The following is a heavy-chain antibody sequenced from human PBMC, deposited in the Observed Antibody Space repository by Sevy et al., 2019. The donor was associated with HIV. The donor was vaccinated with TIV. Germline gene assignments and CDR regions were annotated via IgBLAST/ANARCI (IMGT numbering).Heavy chain of an antibody. J-gene: IGHJ3*01. CDR2: ISYSGST. V-gene: IGHV4-31*03. CDR3: ARATNLNAFDF. CDR1: GGSISSGGYF. D-gene: IGHD1-26*01. Sequence: SETLSLTRTVSGGSISSGGYFWTWIRQHPRKGLEWIGSISYSGSTYYTPSLKSRVTISVDTSKNQFSLKLSSVTAADTAVYFCARATNLNAFDFWGQGTMVTVSS.